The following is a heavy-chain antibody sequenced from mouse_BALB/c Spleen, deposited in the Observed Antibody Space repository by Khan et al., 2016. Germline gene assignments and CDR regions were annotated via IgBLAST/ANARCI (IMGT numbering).Heavy chain of an antibody. CDR1: GYTFTSYW. CDR2: IDPSDSET. V-gene: IGHV1-69*01. D-gene: IGHD1-1*01. J-gene: IGHJ3*01. Sequence: QVQLQQPGTELVIPGAPVKLSCKASGYTFTSYWMNWVKQRPGRGLEWIGRIDPSDSETHYNQTFKDKATLTVDISSSTAYIQLSSLTSEDSAVYYCARRGYGTWFAYWGQGTLVTVSA. CDR3: ARRGYGTWFAY.